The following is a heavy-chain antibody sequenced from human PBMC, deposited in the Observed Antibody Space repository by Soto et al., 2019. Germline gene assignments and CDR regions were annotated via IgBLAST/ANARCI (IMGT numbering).Heavy chain of an antibody. CDR1: GGSISRGGYY. Sequence: QVQLQESGPGLVKPSQTLSLTCSVSGGSISRGGYYWSWIRQHPGKGLEWIGYIYYSGSTSYNPSLQIRVSISVDTSQNQFSLKLSSVTAADTAMYYCATNYGDYWGQGTLVSVSS. CDR3: ATNYGDY. CDR2: IYYSGST. J-gene: IGHJ4*01. V-gene: IGHV4-31*03.